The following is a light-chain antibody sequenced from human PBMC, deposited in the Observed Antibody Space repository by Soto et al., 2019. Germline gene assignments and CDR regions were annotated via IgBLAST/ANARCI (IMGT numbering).Light chain of an antibody. CDR3: QQYNNWPRT. CDR2: GTS. J-gene: IGKJ1*01. CDR1: QSVSSN. V-gene: IGKV3-15*01. Sequence: EIMMTQSPATLSVSPGERATLSCRASQSVSSNLAWYQQKPGQAPTLLIYGTSTRPTGLPARFSCRGSGTEFTLTIRSLQSEDFAVYYCQQYNNWPRTFGQGTKVEIK.